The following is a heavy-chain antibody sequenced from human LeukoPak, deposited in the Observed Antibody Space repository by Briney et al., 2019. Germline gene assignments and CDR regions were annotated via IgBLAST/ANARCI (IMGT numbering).Heavy chain of an antibody. CDR3: ARDSDDIRDYYYYGMDV. V-gene: IGHV1-69*04. D-gene: IGHD3-9*01. CDR1: GGTFSSYA. J-gene: IGHJ6*02. CDR2: IIPILGIA. Sequence: ASVKVSCKASGGTFSSYAISWVRQAPGQGLEWMGRIIPILGIANYAQKFQGRVTITADKSTSTAYMGLSSLRSEDTAVYYCARDSDDIRDYYYYGMDVWGQGTTVTVSS.